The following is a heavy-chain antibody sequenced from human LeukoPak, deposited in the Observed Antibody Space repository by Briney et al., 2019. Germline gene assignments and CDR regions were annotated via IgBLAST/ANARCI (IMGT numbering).Heavy chain of an antibody. D-gene: IGHD6-6*01. CDR3: ARRIVSSSSGFDY. V-gene: IGHV4-38-2*01. CDR1: GYSISSGYH. J-gene: IGHJ4*02. Sequence: SETLSLTCAVSGYSISSGYHWGWIRQSPGKGREWIGFMYHSGSTYYDPSLKSRVTISVDTSKNQFSLKLSSVTAADTAVYYCARRIVSSSSGFDYWGQGTLVTVSS. CDR2: MYHSGST.